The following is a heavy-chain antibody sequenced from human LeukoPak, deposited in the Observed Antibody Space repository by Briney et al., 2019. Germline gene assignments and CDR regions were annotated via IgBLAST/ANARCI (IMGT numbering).Heavy chain of an antibody. CDR1: GYTFTGYY. Sequence: GASVKVSCKASGYTFTGYYMHWVRQAPGQGLEWMGWINPNSGGTSYAQKFQGRVTMTRDTSTSTVYMELSSLRSEDTAVYYCASRAIAVGGTTDYYYYYMDVWGKGTTVTVSS. CDR2: INPNSGGT. J-gene: IGHJ6*03. V-gene: IGHV1-2*02. D-gene: IGHD6-19*01. CDR3: ASRAIAVGGTTDYYYYYMDV.